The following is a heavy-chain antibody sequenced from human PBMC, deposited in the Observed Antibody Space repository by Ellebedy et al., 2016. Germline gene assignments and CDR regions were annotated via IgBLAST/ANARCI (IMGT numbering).Heavy chain of an antibody. CDR2: IYTSGST. D-gene: IGHD3-10*01. CDR3: ARDYYGSGSYYSPYYYYYYGMDV. J-gene: IGHJ6*02. V-gene: IGHV4-4*07. Sequence: SETLSLXXTVSGGSISSYYWSWIRQPAGKGLEWIGRIYTSGSTNYNPSLKSRVTMSVDTSKNQFSLKLSSVIAADTAVYYCARDYYGSGSYYSPYYYYYYGMDVWGQGTTVTVSS. CDR1: GGSISSYY.